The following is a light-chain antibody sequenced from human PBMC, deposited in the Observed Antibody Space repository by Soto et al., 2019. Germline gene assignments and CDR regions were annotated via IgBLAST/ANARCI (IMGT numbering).Light chain of an antibody. CDR3: QQYGISPPGI. V-gene: IGKV3-20*01. CDR1: QSVSSSY. J-gene: IGKJ5*01. CDR2: GAS. Sequence: EIVLTQSPGTLSLSPGERATLSCRASQSVSSSYLAWYQQKPGQAPRLLIYGASSRATGIPDRFSGSGSGTDFTLTISRLEPEDFAVYYCQQYGISPPGILGQGTRLEIK.